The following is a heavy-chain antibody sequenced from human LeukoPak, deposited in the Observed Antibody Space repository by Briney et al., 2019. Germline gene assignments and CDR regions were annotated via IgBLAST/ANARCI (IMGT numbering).Heavy chain of an antibody. D-gene: IGHD1-14*01. J-gene: IGHJ6*02. CDR3: ATSNHGPEAWEGSIYYYYGMDV. V-gene: IGHV1-24*01. CDR2: FDPGDGET. Sequence: ASVKVSCKVSGYTLTELSMHWVRQAPGKGLEWMGGFDPGDGETIYAQKFQGRVTMTEDTSTDTAYMELSSLRSEDTAVYYCATSNHGPEAWEGSIYYYYGMDVWGQGTTVTVSS. CDR1: GYTLTELS.